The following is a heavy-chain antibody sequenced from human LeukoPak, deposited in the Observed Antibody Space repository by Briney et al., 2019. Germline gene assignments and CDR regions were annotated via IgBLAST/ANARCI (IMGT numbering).Heavy chain of an antibody. CDR3: GRESPNWGGRAFDI. D-gene: IGHD7-27*01. CDR1: VGSASIGFYY. V-gene: IGHV4-61*01. J-gene: IGHJ3*02. CDR2: RYNGVST. Sequence: SETPCLTSALSVGSASIGFYYSGSVRPPPRGGLGWILYRYNGVSTTYNTSPKSGAPTSQDTSKNQCSLKMSSVASPDTALYYCGRESPNWGGRAFDIWGQGTLVIVSS.